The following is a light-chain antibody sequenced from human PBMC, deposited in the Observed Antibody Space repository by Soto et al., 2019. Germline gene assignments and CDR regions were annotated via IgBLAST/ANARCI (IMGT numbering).Light chain of an antibody. Sequence: QPVLTQSPSASASLGASVKLTCTLSSGHSNYAIAWHQQQPEKGPQYLMKLNSDGSHSKGDGIPDRFSGSSSGAERYLTISSLQSEDEADYYCQTWGTGIQVFGGGTKLTVL. CDR1: SGHSNYA. V-gene: IGLV4-69*01. CDR2: LNSDGSH. J-gene: IGLJ3*02. CDR3: QTWGTGIQV.